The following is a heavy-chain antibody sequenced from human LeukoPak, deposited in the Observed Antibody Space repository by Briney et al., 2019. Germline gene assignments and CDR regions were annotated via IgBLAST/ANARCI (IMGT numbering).Heavy chain of an antibody. CDR3: ARDASEAAADGVSFFDY. Sequence: SETLSLTCTVSGGSISSGGYYWSWIRQHPGKGLEWIGYIYYSGSTYYNPSLKSRVTISVDTSKNQFSLKLSSVTAADTAVYYCARDASEAAADGVSFFDYWGQGTLVTVSS. D-gene: IGHD6-13*01. CDR2: IYYSGST. V-gene: IGHV4-31*03. J-gene: IGHJ4*02. CDR1: GGSISSGGYY.